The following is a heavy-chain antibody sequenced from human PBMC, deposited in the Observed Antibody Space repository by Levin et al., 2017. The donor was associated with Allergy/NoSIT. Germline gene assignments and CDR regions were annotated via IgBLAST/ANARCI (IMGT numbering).Heavy chain of an antibody. V-gene: IGHV3-74*01. CDR2: ISTDGSTT. CDR1: GFTFSGYW. J-gene: IGHJ4*02. CDR3: ARDLTRSFDY. Sequence: GGSLRLSSAASGFTFSGYWMQWVRQAPGKGLVWVSDISTDGSTTRYADSVKGRFTISRDNAKNTVNLQMNSLRAEDTAVYYCARDLTRSFDYWGQGALVTVSS.